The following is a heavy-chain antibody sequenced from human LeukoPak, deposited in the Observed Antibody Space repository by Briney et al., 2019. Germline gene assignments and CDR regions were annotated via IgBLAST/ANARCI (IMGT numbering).Heavy chain of an antibody. D-gene: IGHD2-15*01. CDR1: GDSISSGTYY. V-gene: IGHV4-39*01. J-gene: IGHJ4*02. CDR2: IYYSGST. Sequence: SETLSLTCTVSGDSISSGTYYWGWIRQPPGKGLEWIGSIYYSGSTYYNPSLKSRVTISVDTSKNQFSLKLSSVTAADTAVYYCARLVVVVAASHYYFDYWGQGTLVTVSS. CDR3: ARLVVVVAASHYYFDY.